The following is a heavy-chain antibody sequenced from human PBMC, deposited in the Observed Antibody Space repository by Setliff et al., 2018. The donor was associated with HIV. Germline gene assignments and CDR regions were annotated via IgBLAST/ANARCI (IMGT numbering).Heavy chain of an antibody. CDR2: ISGYNGNT. D-gene: IGHD2-15*01. Sequence: GASVKVSCKASGYTFTSYGISWVRLAPGQGLEWMGWISGYNGNTNYAQKLQGRVTMTTDTSTSTAYMELTSLRSDDTAVYYCARGNTPGYCSGGSCSNHDYWGQGTLVTVSS. CDR3: ARGNTPGYCSGGSCSNHDY. V-gene: IGHV1-18*01. J-gene: IGHJ4*02. CDR1: GYTFTSYG.